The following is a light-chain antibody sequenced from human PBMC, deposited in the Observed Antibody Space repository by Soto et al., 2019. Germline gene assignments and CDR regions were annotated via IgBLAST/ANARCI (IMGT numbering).Light chain of an antibody. CDR3: SSYGGSYTFVV. CDR2: EVS. Sequence: QSALTQPPSASGSPGQSVTISCTGTSSDVGGYNYVSWYQQHPGKAPKVMIYEVSKRPSGVPDRFSGSKSGNTASLTVSGLQAEDEADYYCSSYGGSYTFVVFGGGTKLTVL. J-gene: IGLJ2*01. V-gene: IGLV2-8*01. CDR1: SSDVGGYNY.